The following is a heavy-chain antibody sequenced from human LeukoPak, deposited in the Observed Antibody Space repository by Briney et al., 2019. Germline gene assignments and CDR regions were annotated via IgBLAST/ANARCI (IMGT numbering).Heavy chain of an antibody. V-gene: IGHV1-8*01. J-gene: IGHJ4*02. D-gene: IGHD3-10*01. CDR1: GYTFTSYD. CDR2: MNPNSGNT. Sequence: ASVKVSCKASGYTFTSYDINWVRQATGQGLEWMGWMNPNSGNTRYAQKVQGRVTMTRNTSISTAYMEQSSLRSEDTAVYYCARRITMVRGVGGAVDYWGQGTLVTVSS. CDR3: ARRITMVRGVGGAVDY.